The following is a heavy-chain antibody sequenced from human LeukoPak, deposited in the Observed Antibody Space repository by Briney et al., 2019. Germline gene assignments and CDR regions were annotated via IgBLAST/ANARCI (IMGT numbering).Heavy chain of an antibody. V-gene: IGHV1-18*01. CDR3: ARIMITFGGVIVHRFDY. Sequence: ASVKVSCKASGYTFASYGISWVRQAPGQGLEWMGWISAYNGNTNYAQKLQGRVTMTTDTSTSTAYMELRSLRSDDTAVYYCARIMITFGGVIVHRFDYWGQGTLVTVSS. CDR2: ISAYNGNT. J-gene: IGHJ4*02. CDR1: GYTFASYG. D-gene: IGHD3-16*02.